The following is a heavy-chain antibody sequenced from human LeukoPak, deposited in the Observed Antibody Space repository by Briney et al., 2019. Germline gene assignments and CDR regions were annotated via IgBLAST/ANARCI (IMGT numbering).Heavy chain of an antibody. Sequence: GSLRLSCAASGFTVSSNYMSWVRQAPGKGLEWVSVIYSGGSTYYADSVKGRFTISRDNSKSTLYLQMNSLRAEDTAVYYCAREEGYSSSWYPGYFDYWGQGTLVTVSS. D-gene: IGHD6-13*01. V-gene: IGHV3-53*01. J-gene: IGHJ4*02. CDR1: GFTVSSNY. CDR3: AREEGYSSSWYPGYFDY. CDR2: IYSGGST.